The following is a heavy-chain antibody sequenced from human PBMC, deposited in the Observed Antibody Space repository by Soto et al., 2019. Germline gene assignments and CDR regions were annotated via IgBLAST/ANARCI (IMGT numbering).Heavy chain of an antibody. Sequence: GGSLRLSCAASGFTFTTYWMHWVRQAPGKGLVWVSRINTDGSSTSYADSVKGRFTISRDNAKNTPYLQMNSLRAEDTAVYYCARDGGWIDYWGQGTLVTVSS. CDR2: INTDGSST. D-gene: IGHD6-19*01. V-gene: IGHV3-74*01. J-gene: IGHJ4*02. CDR1: GFTFTTYW. CDR3: ARDGGWIDY.